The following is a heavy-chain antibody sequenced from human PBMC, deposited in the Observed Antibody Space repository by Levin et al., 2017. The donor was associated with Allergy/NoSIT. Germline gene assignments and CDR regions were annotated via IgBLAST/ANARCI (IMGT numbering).Heavy chain of an antibody. Sequence: GGSLRLSCAASGFTFSSYSMNWVRQAPGKGLEWVAYLSSSGTTMYSADSVKGRFTISRDNAKNSLFLQMNSLRPEDTAVYYCARNYDGSGEDAFDIWGRGTMVTVSS. D-gene: IGHD3-10*01. CDR1: GFTFSSYS. CDR3: ARNYDGSGEDAFDI. J-gene: IGHJ3*02. CDR2: LSSSGTTM. V-gene: IGHV3-48*01.